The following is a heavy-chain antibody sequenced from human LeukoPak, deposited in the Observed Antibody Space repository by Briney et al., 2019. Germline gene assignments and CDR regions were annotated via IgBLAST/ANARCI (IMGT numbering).Heavy chain of an antibody. CDR1: GFTVSSDF. D-gene: IGHD4-11*01. CDR3: ARDVNYDHHY. Sequence: GGSLRLSCAASGFTVSSDFVSWVRQAPGKGLEWISVIYSTGNTFYADSVKGRFTISRDNSKNTVSLQMDSLRAEDTAVYYCARDVNYDHHYWGRGTLVTVSS. J-gene: IGHJ4*02. V-gene: IGHV3-66*01. CDR2: IYSTGNT.